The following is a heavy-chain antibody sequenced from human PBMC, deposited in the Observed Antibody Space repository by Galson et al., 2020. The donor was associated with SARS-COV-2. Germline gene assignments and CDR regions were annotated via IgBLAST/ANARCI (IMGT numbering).Heavy chain of an antibody. CDR2: ISNSGST. D-gene: IGHD3-10*01. J-gene: IGHJ4*02. V-gene: IGHV4-61*01. CDR3: ARDEDDYGSGSYLY. CDR1: GGSVSSGNYY. Sequence: SETLSLTCTVSGGSVSSGNYYWNWIRQSPGKGLEWIGYISNSGSTNYKPSLKSRVTISVDTSKNQFSLKLSSVTAADTAVYYCARDEDDYGSGSYLYWGQGTLVTVSS.